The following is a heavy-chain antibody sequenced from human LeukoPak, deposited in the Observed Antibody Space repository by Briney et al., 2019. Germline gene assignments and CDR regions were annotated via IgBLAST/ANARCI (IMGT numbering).Heavy chain of an antibody. CDR3: ARGHIAVAGFYGAGPSDY. Sequence: GGSLRLSCAASGLTVSSSYMSWVRQAPGKGLEWVSVLYSGGNTYYADSVKGRFTISRDNSKNTLYLQMNSLRGEDPAVYYCARGHIAVAGFYGAGPSDYWGQGTLVTVSS. CDR1: GLTVSSSY. CDR2: LYSGGNT. V-gene: IGHV3-53*01. J-gene: IGHJ4*02. D-gene: IGHD6-19*01.